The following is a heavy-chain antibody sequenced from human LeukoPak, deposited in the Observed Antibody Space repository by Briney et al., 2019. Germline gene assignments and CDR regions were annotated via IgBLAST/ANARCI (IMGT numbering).Heavy chain of an antibody. CDR1: GFTFITSG. V-gene: IGHV3-33*01. D-gene: IGHD1-26*01. CDR2: IWYDGSNK. CDR3: ARGWRELNY. J-gene: IGHJ4*02. Sequence: GRSLRLSCAASGFTFITSGMHWVLQAPGKGLEWVAVIWYDGSNKYYADSVKGRFTISRDNSKNTLYLQMNSLRAEDTAVYYCARGWRELNYWGQGTLVTVSS.